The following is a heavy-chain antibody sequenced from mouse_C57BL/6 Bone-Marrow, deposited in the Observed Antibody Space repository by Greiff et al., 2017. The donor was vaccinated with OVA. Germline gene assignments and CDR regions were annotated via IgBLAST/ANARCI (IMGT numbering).Heavy chain of an antibody. Sequence: EVKLQESGGGLVKPGGSLKLSCAASGFTFSSYAMSWVRQTPEKRLEWVATISDGGSYTYYPDNVKGRFTISIDNAKNNLYLQMSHLKSEDTAMYYCAKDGDYYSHYSDAMDYWGQGTSVTVSS. CDR2: ISDGGSYT. D-gene: IGHD2-5*01. V-gene: IGHV5-4*01. CDR1: GFTFSSYA. CDR3: AKDGDYYSHYSDAMDY. J-gene: IGHJ4*01.